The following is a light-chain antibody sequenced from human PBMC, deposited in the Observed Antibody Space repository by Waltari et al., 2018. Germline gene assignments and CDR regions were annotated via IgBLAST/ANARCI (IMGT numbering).Light chain of an antibody. CDR1: TIGTKT. CDR3: HVWDSSSDHPVV. CDR2: DVS. J-gene: IGLJ2*01. V-gene: IGLV3-21*02. Sequence: SYVVTQSPSMSVAPGQTARITCERNTIGTKTVHWYKRKPGQAPVLVVYDVSARPSGIPERFSGSNSGNTATLTISRVEGGDEADYFCHVWDSSSDHPVVFGGGTKLTVL.